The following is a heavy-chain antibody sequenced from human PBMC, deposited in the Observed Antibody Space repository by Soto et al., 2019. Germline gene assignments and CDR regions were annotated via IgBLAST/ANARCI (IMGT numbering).Heavy chain of an antibody. Sequence: EVQLVESGGGLVQPGGSLRLSCAASGFTFSSYSMNWVRQAPGKGLEWVSYISNSNSTIYYADSVKGRFTISRDNAKNSLYLQMNSLRAVDTAVYYCARVTTLVTPGYWGQGTLVTVSS. CDR3: ARVTTLVTPGY. CDR2: ISNSNSTI. CDR1: GFTFSSYS. D-gene: IGHD4-17*01. V-gene: IGHV3-48*01. J-gene: IGHJ4*02.